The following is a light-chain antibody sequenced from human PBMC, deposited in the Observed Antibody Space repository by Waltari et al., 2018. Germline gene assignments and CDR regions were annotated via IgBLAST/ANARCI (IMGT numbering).Light chain of an antibody. CDR2: DAS. CDR1: QSVGRA. J-gene: IGKJ1*01. CDR3: QHYVRLPVT. V-gene: IGKV3-20*01. Sequence: VFTQSPGTLSLSPGERATLSCRASQSVGRALAWYQQKPGQAPRLLIYDASIRATGVPDRFSGSGSGTDFSLTISRLEPEDVAVYNCQHYVRLPVTFGQGTKVE.